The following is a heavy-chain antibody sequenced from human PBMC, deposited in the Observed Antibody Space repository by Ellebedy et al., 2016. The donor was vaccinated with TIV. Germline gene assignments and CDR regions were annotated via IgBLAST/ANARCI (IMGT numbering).Heavy chain of an antibody. D-gene: IGHD3-10*01. CDR3: AKISWGVGVPLHDAFDI. J-gene: IGHJ3*02. CDR2: ISSDGGT. Sequence: GGSLRLSCAASGFTFNSYWMSWVRQAPGKGLECVSVISSDGGTRYADSVKGRVTISRDNSKNTLYLQMHSLRAEDTAVYSCAKISWGVGVPLHDAFDIWGQGTMVTVSS. V-gene: IGHV3-66*01. CDR1: GFTFNSYW.